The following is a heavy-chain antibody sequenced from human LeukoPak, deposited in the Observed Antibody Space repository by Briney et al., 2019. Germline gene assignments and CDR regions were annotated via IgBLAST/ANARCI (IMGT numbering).Heavy chain of an antibody. CDR2: ISSGGST. Sequence: PSEALSLTCTVSGGSISSSGYYWGWIRQPPGKGLEWIGSISSGGSTHYIPSLKSRVTISVDTPKNQFSLKLSSVTAADTAVYYCARRSYDGSGYYYVDYWGQGTLVTVSS. V-gene: IGHV4-39*01. CDR3: ARRSYDGSGYYYVDY. J-gene: IGHJ4*02. D-gene: IGHD3-22*01. CDR1: GGSISSSGYY.